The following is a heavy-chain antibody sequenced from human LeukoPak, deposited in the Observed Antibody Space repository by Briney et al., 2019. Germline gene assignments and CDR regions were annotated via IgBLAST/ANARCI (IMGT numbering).Heavy chain of an antibody. CDR2: ISYDGSNK. CDR3: AKDIDSNYALDY. V-gene: IGHV3-30*18. D-gene: IGHD4-11*01. CDR1: GFTFSSYG. J-gene: IGHJ4*02. Sequence: GGSLRLSCAASGFTFSSYGMHWVRQAPGKGLEWVAVISYDGSNKYYADSVKGRFTISRDNSKNTLYLQMNSLRAEDTALYYCAKDIDSNYALDYWGQGTLVTVSS.